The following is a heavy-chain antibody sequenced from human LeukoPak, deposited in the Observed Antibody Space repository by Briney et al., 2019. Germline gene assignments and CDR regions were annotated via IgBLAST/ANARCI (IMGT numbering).Heavy chain of an antibody. J-gene: IGHJ4*02. V-gene: IGHV3-30*04. CDR3: AREAGYSTYFDY. CDR1: GFTFSSYA. Sequence: WGSLRLSCAASGFTFSSYAMHWVRQAPGKGLEWVAVISYDGSNKYYADSVKGRFTISRDNSKNTLYLQMNSLRAEDTAVYYCAREAGYSTYFDYWGQGTLVTVSS. D-gene: IGHD3-9*01. CDR2: ISYDGSNK.